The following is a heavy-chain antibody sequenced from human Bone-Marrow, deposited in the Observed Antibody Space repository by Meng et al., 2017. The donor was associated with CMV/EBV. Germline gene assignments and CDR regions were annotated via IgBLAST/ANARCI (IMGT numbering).Heavy chain of an antibody. CDR1: GFTFSSYA. Sequence: GESLKISCAASGFTFSSYAMSWVRQAPGKGLEWVSVIYSGGSTYYADSVKGRFTISRDNSKNTLYLQMNSLRAEDTAVYYCARDAFWSGSHEYYWGQGTLVTVSS. CDR3: ARDAFWSGSHEYY. J-gene: IGHJ4*02. D-gene: IGHD3-3*01. CDR2: IYSGGST. V-gene: IGHV3-66*02.